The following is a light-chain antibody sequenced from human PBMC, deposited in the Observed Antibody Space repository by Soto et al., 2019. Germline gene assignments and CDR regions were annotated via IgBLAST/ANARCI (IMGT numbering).Light chain of an antibody. CDR2: GAS. Sequence: EIVMTQSPGTLSVSPGERATLTCRASQSVNSNLAWYQHKPGQAPRLLIYGASTRATGIPARFSGSGSGTEFTLTISSLQSEDFALYYCQQYDNWPRTFGQGTKVDI. CDR3: QQYDNWPRT. CDR1: QSVNSN. J-gene: IGKJ1*01. V-gene: IGKV3-15*01.